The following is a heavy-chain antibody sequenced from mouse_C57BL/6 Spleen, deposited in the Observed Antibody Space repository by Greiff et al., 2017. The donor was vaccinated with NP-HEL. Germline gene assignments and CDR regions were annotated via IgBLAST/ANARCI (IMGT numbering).Heavy chain of an antibody. CDR3: AVYYGSSYWYFDV. CDR1: GYTFTDYY. Sequence: EVQLQQSGPELVKPGASVKISCKASGYTFTDYYMTWVKQSHGKSLEWIGAINPNNGGTSYTQKFKGKATLTVDKSSITSYMELRSLTSEDSAVYYCAVYYGSSYWYFDVWGTGTTVTVSS. V-gene: IGHV1-26*01. CDR2: INPNNGGT. J-gene: IGHJ1*03. D-gene: IGHD1-1*01.